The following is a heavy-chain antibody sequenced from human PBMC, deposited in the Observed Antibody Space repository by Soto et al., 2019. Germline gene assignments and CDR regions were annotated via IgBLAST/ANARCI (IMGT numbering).Heavy chain of an antibody. CDR2: ISGSGGST. Sequence: GGSLRLSCAASGFDFTTFSMSWVRQAPGKGLEWVSAISGSGGSTYYADSVKGRFTISRDNSKNTLYLQMNSLRAEDTAVYYCAKDRGSSGYAYYYCGMDVWGQGTTVTV. CDR3: AKDRGSSGYAYYYCGMDV. V-gene: IGHV3-23*01. D-gene: IGHD5-12*01. CDR1: GFDFTTFS. J-gene: IGHJ6*02.